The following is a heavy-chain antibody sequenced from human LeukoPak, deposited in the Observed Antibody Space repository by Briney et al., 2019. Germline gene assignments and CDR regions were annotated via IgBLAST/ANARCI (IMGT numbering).Heavy chain of an antibody. Sequence: GGSLRLSCAASGFTFSSYAMHWVRQAPGKGLEWVAVISYDGSNKYYADSVKGRFTISRDNSKNTLYLQMNSLRAEDTAVYYCAKVVRDGWYEIDYWGQGTLVTASS. CDR2: ISYDGSNK. CDR1: GFTFSSYA. CDR3: AKVVRDGWYEIDY. D-gene: IGHD6-19*01. J-gene: IGHJ4*02. V-gene: IGHV3-30*04.